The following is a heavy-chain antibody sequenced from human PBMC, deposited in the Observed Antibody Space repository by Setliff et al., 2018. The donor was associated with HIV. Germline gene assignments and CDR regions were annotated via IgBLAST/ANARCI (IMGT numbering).Heavy chain of an antibody. CDR1: GGSFSGYY. Sequence: SETLSLTCAVYGGSFSGYYWTWIRQPPGKGLEWIGQINHSGSTNYNPSLKGRITISVDTSKNQFSLKLSSVTAADTAVYYCARHAVPHYYDSSGPSWGPGTLVTVSS. D-gene: IGHD3-22*01. V-gene: IGHV4-34*01. J-gene: IGHJ5*02. CDR3: ARHAVPHYYDSSGPS. CDR2: INHSGST.